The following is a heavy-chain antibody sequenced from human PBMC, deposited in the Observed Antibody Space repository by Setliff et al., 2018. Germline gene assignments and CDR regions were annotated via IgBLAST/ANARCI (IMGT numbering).Heavy chain of an antibody. CDR2: IWYDGSQK. Sequence: SCKTSGFTFSGSAMHWVRQSPGKGLEWVAVIWYDGSQKYHADSVKGRFTVSRDNSKNTLYLQMNSLRAEDTAVYYCAKDPGDSSGSFEYWGQGTPVTVSS. J-gene: IGHJ4*02. CDR1: GFTFSGSA. V-gene: IGHV3-33*03. D-gene: IGHD3-22*01. CDR3: AKDPGDSSGSFEY.